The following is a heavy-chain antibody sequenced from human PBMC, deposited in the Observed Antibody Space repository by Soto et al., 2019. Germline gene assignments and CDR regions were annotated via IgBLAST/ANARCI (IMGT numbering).Heavy chain of an antibody. CDR3: ARDLYPYYYGSGSYDRRNWFDP. V-gene: IGHV1-18*01. CDR1: GYTFTSYG. J-gene: IGHJ5*02. Sequence: ASVKVSCKASGYTFTSYGSSWVRQAPGQGLEWMGWISAYNGNTNYAQKLQGRVTMTTDTSTSTAYMELRSLRSDDTAVYYCARDLYPYYYGSGSYDRRNWFDPWGQGTLVTVSS. D-gene: IGHD3-10*01. CDR2: ISAYNGNT.